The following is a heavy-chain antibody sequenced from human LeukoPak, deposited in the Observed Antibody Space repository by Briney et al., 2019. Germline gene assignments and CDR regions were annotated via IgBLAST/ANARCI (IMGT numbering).Heavy chain of an antibody. V-gene: IGHV1-58*01. J-gene: IGHJ4*02. CDR2: IVVSSGNT. CDR3: ARDGYEPVGFDY. CDR1: GFTFTSSA. Sequence: ASVKVSCKASGFTFTSSAVQWVRQARGQRLEWIGWIVVSSGNTNYAQKFQERVTITRDMSTSTAYMELSSLRSEDTAVYYCARDGYEPVGFDYWGQGTLVTVSS. D-gene: IGHD5-18*01.